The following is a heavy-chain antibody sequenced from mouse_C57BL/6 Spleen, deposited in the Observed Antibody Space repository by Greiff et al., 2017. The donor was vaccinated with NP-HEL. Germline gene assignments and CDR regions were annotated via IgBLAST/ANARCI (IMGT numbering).Heavy chain of an antibody. Sequence: DVKLQESGPGLVKPSQSLSLTCSVPGYSITSGYYWNWIRQFPGNKLEWMGYISYDGSNNYNPSLKNRISITRDTSKNQFFLKLNSVTTEDTATYYCAREGYDEAMDYWGQGTSVTVSS. CDR1: GYSITSGYY. CDR3: AREGYDEAMDY. V-gene: IGHV3-6*01. CDR2: ISYDGSN. D-gene: IGHD2-14*01. J-gene: IGHJ4*01.